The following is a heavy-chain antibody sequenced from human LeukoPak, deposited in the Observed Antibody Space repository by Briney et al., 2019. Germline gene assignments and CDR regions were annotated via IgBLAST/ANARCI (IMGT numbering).Heavy chain of an antibody. CDR2: IYYSGST. CDR3: ARYSSRWLGLDY. D-gene: IGHD6-13*01. Sequence: PSETLSLTCTVSGGSISSYYWSWIRQPPGNGLEWIGYIYYSGSTNYNPSLKSRVTISVDTSKNQFSLKLSSVTAADTAVYYCARYSSRWLGLDYWGQGTLVTVSS. V-gene: IGHV4-59*08. CDR1: GGSISSYY. J-gene: IGHJ4*02.